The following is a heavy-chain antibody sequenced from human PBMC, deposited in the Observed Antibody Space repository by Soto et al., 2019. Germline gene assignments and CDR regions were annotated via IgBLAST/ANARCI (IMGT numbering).Heavy chain of an antibody. CDR1: GYTFTNYY. CDR3: ARGLAAGDY. Sequence: QVQLVQSGAEVKKPGASVKLSCKASGYTFTNYYIHWVRQAPGQGLEWMEIINPNGGSTNYAQKFQGRATLTRDTSTSTVYMDLSSLKSEDTAVYYCARGLAAGDYWGQGTLVTVSS. D-gene: IGHD6-13*01. J-gene: IGHJ4*02. V-gene: IGHV1-46*01. CDR2: INPNGGST.